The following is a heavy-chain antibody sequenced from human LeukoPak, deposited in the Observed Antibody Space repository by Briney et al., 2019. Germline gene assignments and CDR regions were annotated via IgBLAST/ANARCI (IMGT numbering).Heavy chain of an antibody. J-gene: IGHJ4*02. CDR1: GGSFSGYY. D-gene: IGHD4-17*01. V-gene: IGHV4-34*01. CDR2: INHSGST. CDR3: ARGRTVFDY. Sequence: SETLSLTCAVYGGSFSGYYWSWIRQPPGKGLEWIGEINHSGSTNYNPSLTSRVTISLDTSKNQFSVKLSSGTAADTAVYYCARGRTVFDYWGQGTLVTVSS.